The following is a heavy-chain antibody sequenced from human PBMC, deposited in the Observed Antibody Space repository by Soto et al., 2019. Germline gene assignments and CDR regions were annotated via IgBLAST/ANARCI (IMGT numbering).Heavy chain of an antibody. J-gene: IGHJ3*01. CDR1: GYKFTTFW. CDR2: IDPTDSFP. CDR3: ARPASGGSRDAFDV. V-gene: IGHV5-10-1*01. Sequence: PGESLKTCCKASGYKFTTFWLNGGRQTPGKGLEWLGRIDPTDSFPNYSPPFEGHVTISVDRSISTAYLQWNSLQASDTAIYYCARPASGGSRDAFDVWGQGTTVTVS. D-gene: IGHD2-15*01.